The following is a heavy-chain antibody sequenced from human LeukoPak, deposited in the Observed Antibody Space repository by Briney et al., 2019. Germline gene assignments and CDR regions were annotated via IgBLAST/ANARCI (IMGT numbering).Heavy chain of an antibody. CDR2: IYYSGST. J-gene: IGHJ4*02. CDR3: ARLFGPPPKYDILTGRSYYFDY. V-gene: IGHV4-39*01. Sequence: TSETLSLTCTVSGGSISSSSYYWGWIRQPPGKGLEWIGSIYYSGSTYYNPSLKSQVTISVDTSKNQFSLKLSSVTAADTAVYYCARLFGPPPKYDILTGRSYYFDYWGQGTLVTVSS. CDR1: GGSISSSSYY. D-gene: IGHD3-9*01.